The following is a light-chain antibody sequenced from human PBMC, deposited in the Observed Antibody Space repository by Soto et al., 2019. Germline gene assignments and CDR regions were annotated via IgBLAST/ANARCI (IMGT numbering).Light chain of an antibody. CDR1: QTIRSNY. Sequence: ETVLTQSPGTLSLSPGERATLSCRASQTIRSNYLAWYRQTPGQAPRLLIYGASNRATGIADKFRGSGSGTDLSLHNNRLEPEDFTLYYCQQYGSSPRTFGQGTKVEIK. CDR3: QQYGSSPRT. CDR2: GAS. V-gene: IGKV3-20*01. J-gene: IGKJ1*01.